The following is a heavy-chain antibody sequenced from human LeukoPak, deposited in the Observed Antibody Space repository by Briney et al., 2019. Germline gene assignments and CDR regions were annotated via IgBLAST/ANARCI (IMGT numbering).Heavy chain of an antibody. J-gene: IGHJ4*02. D-gene: IGHD5-24*01. V-gene: IGHV4-34*01. CDR1: GGSFSGYY. Sequence: SETLSLTCAVYGGSFSGYYWSWIRQPPGKGLEWIGEINHSGSTNYNPSLKSRVTISVDTSKNQFSLELSSVTAADTAVYYCARGGRWLQFLFNYWGQGTLVTVSS. CDR3: ARGGRWLQFLFNY. CDR2: INHSGST.